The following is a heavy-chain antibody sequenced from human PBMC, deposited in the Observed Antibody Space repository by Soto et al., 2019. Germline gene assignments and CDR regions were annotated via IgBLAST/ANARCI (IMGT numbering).Heavy chain of an antibody. V-gene: IGHV4-34*01. Sequence: QVQLQQWGAGLLKPSETLSLTCAVYGGSFSGYYWSWIRQPPGKGLEWIGEINHSGSTNYNPSLKSRVNISVDTSKNQFSLKLRSVTAADTAVYYCARAHQLEGSFYYWGQGPLVTVSS. D-gene: IGHD5-18*01. J-gene: IGHJ4*02. CDR3: ARAHQLEGSFYY. CDR2: INHSGST. CDR1: GGSFSGYY.